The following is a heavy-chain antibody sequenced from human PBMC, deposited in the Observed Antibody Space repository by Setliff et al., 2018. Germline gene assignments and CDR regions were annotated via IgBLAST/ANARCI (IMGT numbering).Heavy chain of an antibody. V-gene: IGHV4-59*08. CDR2: IYSSGRT. Sequence: SETLSLTCTVSGGSISSYYWIWIRQPPGKGLEWIGYIYSSGRTNYNPSLKSRVTISLDTSKNHFSLNLRSVTAADTAVYFCARLSPYNTGPPFDYWGQGTLVTVSS. CDR1: GGSISSYY. CDR3: ARLSPYNTGPPFDY. J-gene: IGHJ4*02. D-gene: IGHD3-3*01.